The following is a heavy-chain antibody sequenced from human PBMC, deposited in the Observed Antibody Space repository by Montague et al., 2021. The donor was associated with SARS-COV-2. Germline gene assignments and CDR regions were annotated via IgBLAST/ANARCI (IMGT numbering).Heavy chain of an antibody. J-gene: IGHJ5*02. CDR3: AKLGLVELWLNLGWLDP. D-gene: IGHD3-22*01. Sequence: SETLSLTCSVSGDSVRSSGYYWVWIRQPPGKGLDCFGTDYYSGSTNSNPSLKSRVTMPVDTSKNQFPLELRSVTAADTAVYYCAKLGLVELWLNLGWLDPWGQGTLVTVSS. CDR2: DYYSGST. V-gene: IGHV4-39*01. CDR1: GDSVRSSGYY.